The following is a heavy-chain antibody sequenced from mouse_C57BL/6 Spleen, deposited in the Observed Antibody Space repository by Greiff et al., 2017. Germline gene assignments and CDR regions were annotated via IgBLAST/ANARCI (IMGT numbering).Heavy chain of an antibody. J-gene: IGHJ2*01. CDR2: IDPNCGGT. V-gene: IGHV1-72*01. CDR3: ARGGIYDGYLYYFDY. D-gene: IGHD2-3*01. Sequence: QVQLQQPGAELVKPGASVTLSCTASGYPFTRYWLHWVKPRPGRGLAWIGRIDPNCGGTKYNEKFKSNATLTVDKPSSPAYMQLSSLTSEDSAVYYCARGGIYDGYLYYFDYWGQGTTLTVSS. CDR1: GYPFTRYW.